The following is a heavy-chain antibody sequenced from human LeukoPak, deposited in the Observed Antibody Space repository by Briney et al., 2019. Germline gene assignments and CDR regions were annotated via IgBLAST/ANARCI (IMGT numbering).Heavy chain of an antibody. Sequence: GGSLRLSCAASGFTFSDYYMSWIRQAPGKGLEWVSAISGSGGSTYYADSVKGRFTISRDNSKNTLYLQMNSLRAEDTAVYYCAKPKGYSSGWYPDYFDYWGQGTLVTVSS. CDR3: AKPKGYSSGWYPDYFDY. D-gene: IGHD6-19*01. V-gene: IGHV3-23*01. CDR1: GFTFSDYY. CDR2: ISGSGGST. J-gene: IGHJ4*02.